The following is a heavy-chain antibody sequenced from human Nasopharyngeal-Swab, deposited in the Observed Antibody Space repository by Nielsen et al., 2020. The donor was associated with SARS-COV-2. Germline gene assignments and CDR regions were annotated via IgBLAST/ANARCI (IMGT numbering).Heavy chain of an antibody. V-gene: IGHV3-13*01. Sequence: GGSLRLSCAASGFTFSSNDMHWVRLPRGKGLEWVSAIGAAGGTYYPDSVKGRFTISRENAKNSLYLQRNSLRAEDTAIYYCVKGMPQSGGMDVWGKGTTVSVSS. CDR3: VKGMPQSGGMDV. J-gene: IGHJ6*03. CDR2: IGAAGGT. CDR1: GFTFSSND. D-gene: IGHD2-2*01.